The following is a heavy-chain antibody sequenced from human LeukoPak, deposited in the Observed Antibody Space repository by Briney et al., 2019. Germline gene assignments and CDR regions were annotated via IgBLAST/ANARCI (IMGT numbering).Heavy chain of an antibody. Sequence: ASVKVSCKASGYTFTGYYMHWVRQAPGQGLEWMGWINPNSGATDYTQKFEGRVSMTRDTSISTAYMELSRLRSDDTAVYYCAGDCLTADCGFDPWGQGTLVTVSS. CDR2: INPNSGAT. J-gene: IGHJ5*02. D-gene: IGHD5/OR15-5a*01. V-gene: IGHV1-2*02. CDR1: GYTFTGYY. CDR3: AGDCLTADCGFDP.